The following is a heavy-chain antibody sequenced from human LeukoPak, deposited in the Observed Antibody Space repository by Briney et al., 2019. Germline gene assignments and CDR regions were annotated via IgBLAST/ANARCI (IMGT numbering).Heavy chain of an antibody. J-gene: IGHJ4*02. CDR1: GYTFTGYY. D-gene: IGHD6-19*01. V-gene: IGHV1-2*02. CDR2: INPNSGGT. Sequence: ASVKVSCKASGYTFTGYYMHWVRQAPGQGLEWMGWINPNSGGTNYAQKFQGRVTMTRDTSISTAYMELSRLRSDDTAVYYCARQNSSGWYPADFDYWGQGTLVTVSS. CDR3: ARQNSSGWYPADFDY.